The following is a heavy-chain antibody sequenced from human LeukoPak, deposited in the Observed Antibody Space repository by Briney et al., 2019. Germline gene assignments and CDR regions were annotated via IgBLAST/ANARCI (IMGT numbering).Heavy chain of an antibody. CDR1: GGSISSYY. CDR3: ARDVVHAGDGYNFLMN. V-gene: IGHV4-59*12. CDR2: IYYSGST. D-gene: IGHD5-24*01. Sequence: SETLSLTCTVSGGSISSYYWSWIRQPPGKGLEWIGYIYYSGSTYYNPSLKSRVTISVDTSKNQFSLKLSSVTAADTAVYYCARDVVHAGDGYNFLMNWGQGALVTVSS. J-gene: IGHJ4*02.